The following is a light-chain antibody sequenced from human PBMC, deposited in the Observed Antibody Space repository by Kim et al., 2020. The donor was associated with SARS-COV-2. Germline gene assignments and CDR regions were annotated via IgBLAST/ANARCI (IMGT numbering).Light chain of an antibody. V-gene: IGLV2-14*03. J-gene: IGLJ1*01. CDR1: SSDVGAYDY. Sequence: GQSITISCTGTSSDVGAYDYVSLYQQHPGKAPKLMIYDVNNRPSGVSNRFSGSKSDNTASLTISGLQPEDEADYYCASFTSKSTPSFGTGTKVTVL. CDR2: DVN. CDR3: ASFTSKSTPS.